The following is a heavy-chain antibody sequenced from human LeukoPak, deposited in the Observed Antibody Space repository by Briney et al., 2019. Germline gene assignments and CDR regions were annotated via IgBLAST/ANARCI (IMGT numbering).Heavy chain of an antibody. J-gene: IGHJ4*02. D-gene: IGHD1-7*01. CDR1: GYSFSSYW. CDR2: IYPGDSDT. Sequence: GESLKISCKGSGYSFSSYWIGWVRQMPGKGLEWMGIIYPGDSDTRYSPSFQGQVTISADKSISTAYLQWSSLKASDTAMYYCARGPITRTTGVDYWGQGTLVTVSS. V-gene: IGHV5-51*01. CDR3: ARGPITRTTGVDY.